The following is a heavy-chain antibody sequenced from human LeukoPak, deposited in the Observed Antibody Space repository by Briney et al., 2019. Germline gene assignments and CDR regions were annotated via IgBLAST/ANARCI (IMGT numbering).Heavy chain of an antibody. CDR1: GFTFSSFA. V-gene: IGHV3-23*01. Sequence: PGGSLRLSCAASGFTFSSFAMIWVRQAPGKGLEWVSRMRGSSSRTDYADSVKGRFTISRDNSKNTLFLQMNSLRGEDTAVYYCAKQRGALRENWFFDHWGQGTLVTVSA. D-gene: IGHD3-9*01. J-gene: IGHJ4*02. CDR2: MRGSSSRT. CDR3: AKQRGALRENWFFDH.